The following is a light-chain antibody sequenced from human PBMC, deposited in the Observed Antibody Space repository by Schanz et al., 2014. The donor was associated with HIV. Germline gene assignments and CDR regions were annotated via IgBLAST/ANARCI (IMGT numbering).Light chain of an antibody. CDR1: QSLDRW. Sequence: DIQMTQSPSTLSASVGDRVTITCRAGQSLDRWLAWYQQKPGKAPNLLISKASNLESGVPLRFSGSGSGTEFTLTISSLQSEDVATYFCQKYGSAPLTFGGGTKVEI. J-gene: IGKJ4*01. CDR2: KAS. CDR3: QKYGSAPLT. V-gene: IGKV1-5*03.